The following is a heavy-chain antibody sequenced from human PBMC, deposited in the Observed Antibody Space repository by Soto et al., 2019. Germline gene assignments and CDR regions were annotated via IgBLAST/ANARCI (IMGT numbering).Heavy chain of an antibody. CDR2: ISYDGSNK. J-gene: IGHJ6*03. V-gene: IGHV3-30*18. CDR3: AKQGMAWNERRYYYYYMHV. Sequence: QVQLVESGGGVVQPGRSLRLSCAASGFTFSSYGMHWVRQAPGKGLEWVAVISYDGSNKYYADSVKGRFTISRDNSKNTLYLQMNSLRAEDTAVYYCAKQGMAWNERRYYYYYMHVWGKGTTVTVSS. D-gene: IGHD1-1*01. CDR1: GFTFSSYG.